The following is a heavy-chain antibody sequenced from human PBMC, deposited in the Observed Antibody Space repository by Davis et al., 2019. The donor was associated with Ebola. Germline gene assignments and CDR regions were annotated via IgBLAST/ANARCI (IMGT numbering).Heavy chain of an antibody. V-gene: IGHV4-4*07. J-gene: IGHJ5*02. D-gene: IGHD3-9*01. Sequence: SETLSLTCTVSGGSISSYYWSWIRQPAGKGLEWIGRIYTSGSTNYNPSLKSRVTMSVDTSKNQFSLKLSSVTAADTAVYYCARDSSYYDLLTGYRDWFDPWGQGTLVTVSS. CDR2: IYTSGST. CDR3: ARDSSYYDLLTGYRDWFDP. CDR1: GGSISSYY.